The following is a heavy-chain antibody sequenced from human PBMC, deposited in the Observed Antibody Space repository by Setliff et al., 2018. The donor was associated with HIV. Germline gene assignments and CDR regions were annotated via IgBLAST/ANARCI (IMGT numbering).Heavy chain of an antibody. V-gene: IGHV1-8*01. CDR2: MNPNSANT. CDR3: VRGGRAMGYCSGGTCLENAFDI. J-gene: IGHJ3*02. D-gene: IGHD2-15*01. CDR1: GYTFISYG. Sequence: ASVKVSCKTSGYTFISYGISWVRQAPGQGLEWMGWMNPNSANTGYAQKFQGRVTMTRNTSISTAYMQLNSLRSEDTAVYYCVRGGRAMGYCSGGTCLENAFDIWGQGTMVTVSS.